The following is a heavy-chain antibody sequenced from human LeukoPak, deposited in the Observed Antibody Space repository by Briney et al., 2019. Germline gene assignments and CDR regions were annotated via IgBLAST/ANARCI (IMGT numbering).Heavy chain of an antibody. CDR3: ARDLWELLGDWYGMDV. Sequence: PSQTLSLTCTVSGGSINSSSYYWGWIRQPPGKGLEWIGSIYYSGSTYYNPSLKSRVTISVDTSKNQFSLKLSSVTAADTAVYYCARDLWELLGDWYGMDVWGQGTTVTVSS. V-gene: IGHV4-39*07. CDR1: GGSINSSSYY. J-gene: IGHJ6*02. D-gene: IGHD1-26*01. CDR2: IYYSGST.